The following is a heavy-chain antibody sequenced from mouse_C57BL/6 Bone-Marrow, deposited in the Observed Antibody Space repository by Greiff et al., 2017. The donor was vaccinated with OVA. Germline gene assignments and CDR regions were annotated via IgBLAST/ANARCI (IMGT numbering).Heavy chain of an antibody. J-gene: IGHJ1*03. CDR1: GYTFTSYW. Sequence: QVHLKQPGAELVKPGASVKLSCKASGYTFTSYWMHWVKQRPGRGLEWIGRIDPNSGGTKYNEKFKSKATLTVDKPSSTAYMQLSSLTSEDSAVYYCARWYYGSSYFDVWGTGTTVTVSS. V-gene: IGHV1-72*01. CDR2: IDPNSGGT. D-gene: IGHD1-1*01. CDR3: ARWYYGSSYFDV.